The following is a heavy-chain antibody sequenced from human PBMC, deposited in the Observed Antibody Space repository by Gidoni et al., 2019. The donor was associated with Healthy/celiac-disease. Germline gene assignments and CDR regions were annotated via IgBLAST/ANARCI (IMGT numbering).Heavy chain of an antibody. J-gene: IGHJ5*02. D-gene: IGHD1-7*01. CDR3: ARDQELPPRFDP. Sequence: EVQLVESGGGLVQPGGSLRLSCAASGFPFSSYWMSWVRQAPGKGLEWVANIKQDGSEKYYVDSVKGRFTISRDNAKNSLYLQMNSLRAEDTAVYYCARDQELPPRFDPWGQGTLVTVSS. CDR1: GFPFSSYW. V-gene: IGHV3-7*03. CDR2: IKQDGSEK.